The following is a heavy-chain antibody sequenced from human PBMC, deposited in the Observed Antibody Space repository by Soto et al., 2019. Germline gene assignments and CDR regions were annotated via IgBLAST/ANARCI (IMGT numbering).Heavy chain of an antibody. Sequence: PGGSLRLSCAASGFTFYTYGMHWVRQVPGKGLQWVAIIWYDGGTKYYADSVRGRFTVSRDNSKNTLYLQMNSLRDEDTAVYYCARIDCTGNSCKPYYHYGMDVWGQGTTVTVSS. CDR1: GFTFYTYG. CDR2: IWYDGGTK. V-gene: IGHV3-33*01. CDR3: ARIDCTGNSCKPYYHYGMDV. D-gene: IGHD2-8*02. J-gene: IGHJ6*02.